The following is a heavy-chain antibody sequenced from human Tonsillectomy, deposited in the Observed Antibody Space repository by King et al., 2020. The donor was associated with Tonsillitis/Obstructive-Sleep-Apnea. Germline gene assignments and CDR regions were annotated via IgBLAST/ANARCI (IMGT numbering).Heavy chain of an antibody. Sequence: VQLVESGGGVVRPGGSLRLSCAASGFTFSSYGMHWVRQAPGKGLEWVAVIGYGGNNKYYADSVKGRFTISRDNSKNTLYLQMNSLRAEDTAMYYCARDVRYCGGRSCYSWSSDYGIDVWGQGTTVTLSS. CDR3: ARDVRYCGGRSCYSWSSDYGIDV. D-gene: IGHD2-15*01. V-gene: IGHV3-33*01. J-gene: IGHJ6*02. CDR2: IGYGGNNK. CDR1: GFTFSSYG.